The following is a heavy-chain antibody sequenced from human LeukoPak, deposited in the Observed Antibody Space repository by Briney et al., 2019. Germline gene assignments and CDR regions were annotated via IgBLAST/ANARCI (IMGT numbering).Heavy chain of an antibody. Sequence: GGSLRLSCAASGFTFSFYSMNWVRLAPGKGLEWVSSMSVSSGLIYYADSVKGRFTASRDNAKNSLYLQMNSLRAEDTAVYYCARESGGSASGAGYWGQGTLVTVSS. CDR3: ARESGGSASGAGY. J-gene: IGHJ4*02. V-gene: IGHV3-21*01. D-gene: IGHD1-26*01. CDR2: MSVSSGLI. CDR1: GFTFSFYS.